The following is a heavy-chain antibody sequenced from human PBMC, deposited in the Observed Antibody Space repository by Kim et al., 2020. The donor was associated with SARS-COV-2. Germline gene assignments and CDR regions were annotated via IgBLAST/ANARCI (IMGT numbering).Heavy chain of an antibody. CDR3: ARRGSGSWNFDY. CDR1: GGSIGSYF. V-gene: IGHV4-59*01. Sequence: SETLSLTCTVSGGSIGSYFWSWIRQLPGKGLEWIGYIYYSGSTNYNPSLKSRVTISVDTSKNQFSLKLSSVTATDTAVYYCARRGSGSWNFDYWGQGTLVTVSS. J-gene: IGHJ4*02. CDR2: IYYSGST. D-gene: IGHD3-10*01.